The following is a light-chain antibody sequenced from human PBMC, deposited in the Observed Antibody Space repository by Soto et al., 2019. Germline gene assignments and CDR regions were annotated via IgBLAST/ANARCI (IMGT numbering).Light chain of an antibody. CDR3: QQYHSYSYA. CDR2: KAS. CDR1: QSVSSW. V-gene: IGKV1-5*03. J-gene: IGKJ2*01. Sequence: DIQMTQSPSTLSASVGDRGTITCRASQSVSSWLAWYQQKPGKAPKLLIYKASDLESGVPSRFSGSGSGTEFTLTISSLQPDDVATYYCQQYHSYSYAFGQGTKLDIK.